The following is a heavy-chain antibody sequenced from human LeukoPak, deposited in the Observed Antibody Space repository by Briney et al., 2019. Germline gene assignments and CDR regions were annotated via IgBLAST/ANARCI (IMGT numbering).Heavy chain of an antibody. V-gene: IGHV4-59*08. J-gene: IGHJ4*02. D-gene: IGHD4-17*01. CDR2: IYYSGST. Sequence: PSETLSLTCTVSGGSISSYYWSWIRQPPGKGLEWTGYIYYSGSTNYNPSLKSRVTISVDTSKNQFSLKLSSVTAADTAVYYCALSRGKYGDKTQFDYWGQGTLVTVSS. CDR3: ALSRGKYGDKTQFDY. CDR1: GGSISSYY.